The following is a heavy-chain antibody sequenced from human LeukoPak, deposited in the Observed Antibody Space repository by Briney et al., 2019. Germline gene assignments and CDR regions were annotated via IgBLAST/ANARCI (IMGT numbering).Heavy chain of an antibody. Sequence: GGSLRLSCAASGFTVSSNYMSWVRQAPGKGLEWVSYISSSGSTIYYADSVKGRFTISRDNAKNSLYLQMNSLRAEDTAVYYCARVTVTYYFDYWGQGTLVTVSS. CDR2: ISSSGSTI. V-gene: IGHV3-11*01. CDR1: GFTVSSNY. CDR3: ARVTVTYYFDY. J-gene: IGHJ4*02. D-gene: IGHD4-17*01.